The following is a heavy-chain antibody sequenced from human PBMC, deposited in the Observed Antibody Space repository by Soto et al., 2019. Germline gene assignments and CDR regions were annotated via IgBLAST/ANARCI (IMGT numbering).Heavy chain of an antibody. Sequence: GASVKVSCKASGYSFTTSGITWVRQAPGQGLEWMGWISTYNGNTNYAQKLQDRVTLTTDTSTSTAYMELRSLRSDDTVVYYCARRLYGDYDYWGQGTLVTVSS. CDR2: ISTYNGNT. CDR3: ARRLYGDYDY. CDR1: GYSFTTSG. D-gene: IGHD4-17*01. V-gene: IGHV1-18*01. J-gene: IGHJ4*02.